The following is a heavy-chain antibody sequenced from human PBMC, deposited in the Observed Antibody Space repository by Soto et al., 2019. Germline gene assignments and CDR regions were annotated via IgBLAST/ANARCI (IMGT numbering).Heavy chain of an antibody. CDR3: ANSWSGSDYYYYYMDV. J-gene: IGHJ6*03. CDR2: IIPILGIA. CDR1: GGTFSSYT. V-gene: IGHV1-69*02. Sequence: SVKVSCKASGGTFSSYTISWVRQAPGQGLEWRGRIIPILGIANYAQKFQGRVTITADKSTGTAYMELSSLRSEDTAVYYCANSWSGSDYYYYYMDVWGKGTTVTVSS. D-gene: IGHD3-3*01.